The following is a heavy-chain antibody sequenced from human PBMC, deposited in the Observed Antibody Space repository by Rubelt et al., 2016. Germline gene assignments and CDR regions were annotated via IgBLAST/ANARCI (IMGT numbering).Heavy chain of an antibody. CDR3: ARAVRVGQLSWDY. V-gene: IGHV1-8*01. J-gene: IGHJ4*02. D-gene: IGHD3-16*02. CDR2: MNPKIDKT. CDR1: GYTFTKYE. Sequence: QALLVQSGAEMKKPGASVKVSCKASGYTFTKYEIHWVRQATGQGLEWMGWMNPKIDKTAYAQRFKGGVTMTGDTSTSTAYMVLSSLRSDDTAVYYCARAVRVGQLSWDYWGQGSLVTVSS.